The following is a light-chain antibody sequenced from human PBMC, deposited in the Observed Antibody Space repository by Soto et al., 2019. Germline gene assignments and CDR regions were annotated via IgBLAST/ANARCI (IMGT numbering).Light chain of an antibody. J-gene: IGKJ1*01. CDR2: KVS. CDR3: TQGTHWPRA. V-gene: IGKV2-30*02. Sequence: DVVMTQSPLSLPVTLGQPASISCRSSQSLVHSDGSTYLNWLQQRPGQSPRRLIYKVSNRDSGVPDRFSGSGSGTDFTLTISRVEAEDVGVYYCTQGTHWPRAFGQGTKLEI. CDR1: QSLVHSDGSTY.